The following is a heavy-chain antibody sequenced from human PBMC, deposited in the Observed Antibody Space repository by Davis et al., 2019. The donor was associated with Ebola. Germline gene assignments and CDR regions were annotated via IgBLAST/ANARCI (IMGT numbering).Heavy chain of an antibody. CDR1: GGSISSYY. D-gene: IGHD3-3*01. CDR2: IYYSGST. CDR3: ARGYKGYDSDFDY. J-gene: IGHJ4*02. Sequence: MPSETLSLTCTVSGGSISSYYWSWIRQPPGKGLEWIGYIYYSGSTNYNPSLKSRVTISVDTSKNQFSLKLSSVTAADTAVYYCARGYKGYDSDFDYWGQGTLVTVSS. V-gene: IGHV4-59*01.